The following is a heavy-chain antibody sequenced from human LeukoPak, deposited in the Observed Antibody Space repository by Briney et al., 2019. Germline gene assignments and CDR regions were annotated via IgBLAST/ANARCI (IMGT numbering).Heavy chain of an antibody. CDR3: ARNRGSGYDFDY. J-gene: IGHJ4*02. CDR2: IYYSGST. D-gene: IGHD5-12*01. Sequence: SETLSLTCAVYGGSFSGYYWSWIRQPPGKGLEWIGYIYYSGSTNYNPSLKSRVTISVDTSKNQFSLKLSSVTAADTAVYYCARNRGSGYDFDYWGQGTLVTVSS. CDR1: GGSFSGYY. V-gene: IGHV4-59*01.